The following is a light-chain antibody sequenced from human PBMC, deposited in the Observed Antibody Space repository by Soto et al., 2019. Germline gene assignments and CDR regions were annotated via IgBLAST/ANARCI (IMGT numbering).Light chain of an antibody. CDR3: LEHSLYPLLT. J-gene: IGKJ4*01. CDR1: QGISGY. Sequence: AIRMTQSPSSFSASTGDRVTITCRASQGISGYLAWYQQKPGKAPKLLIYAASTLQSGVPSRFSGSGSGTDFTLTISCLQSEDFATYYCLEHSLYPLLTFGGGTKVDIK. CDR2: AAS. V-gene: IGKV1-8*01.